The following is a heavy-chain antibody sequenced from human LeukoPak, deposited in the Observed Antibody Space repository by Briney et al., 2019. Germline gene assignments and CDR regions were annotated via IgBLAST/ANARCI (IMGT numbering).Heavy chain of an antibody. Sequence: PGGSLRLSCAASGFIFSSYEMNWVRQAPGKGLEWVSYISSSGSTIYYADSVKGRFTISRDNAKNSLYLQMNRLRAEDTAVYYCAKLGITMIGGVWGKGTTVTISS. CDR3: AKLGITMIGGV. CDR2: ISSSGSTI. V-gene: IGHV3-48*03. J-gene: IGHJ6*04. CDR1: GFIFSSYE. D-gene: IGHD3-10*02.